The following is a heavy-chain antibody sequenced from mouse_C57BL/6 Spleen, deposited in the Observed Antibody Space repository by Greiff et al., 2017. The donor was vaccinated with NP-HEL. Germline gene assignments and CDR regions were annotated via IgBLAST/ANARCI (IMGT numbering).Heavy chain of an antibody. Sequence: EVHLVESGGGLVKPGGSLKLSCAASGFTFSSYAMSWVRQTPEKRLEWVATISDGGSYTYYPDNVKGRFTISRDNAKNNLYLQMSHLTSEDTAMYYCARDKATVVPFAYWGQGTLVTVSA. CDR3: ARDKATVVPFAY. D-gene: IGHD1-1*01. CDR2: ISDGGSYT. J-gene: IGHJ3*01. CDR1: GFTFSSYA. V-gene: IGHV5-4*01.